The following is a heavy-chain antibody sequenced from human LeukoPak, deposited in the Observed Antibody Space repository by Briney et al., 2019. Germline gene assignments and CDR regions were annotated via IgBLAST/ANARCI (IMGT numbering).Heavy chain of an antibody. V-gene: IGHV3-7*05. CDR2: IKPDGSDK. D-gene: IGHD4-17*01. CDR3: AKLPYGDYNHH. J-gene: IGHJ5*02. Sequence: GGSLRLSCEASGFTFSSHWMSWVRQAPGKGLQSVANIKPDGSDKYYVDSVKGRFTISRDNAKNSLSLQMNSLRAEDTAVYYCAKLPYGDYNHHWGQGTLVTASS. CDR1: GFTFSSHW.